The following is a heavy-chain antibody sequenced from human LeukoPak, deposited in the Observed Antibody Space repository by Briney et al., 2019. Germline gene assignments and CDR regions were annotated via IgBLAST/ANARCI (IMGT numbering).Heavy chain of an antibody. D-gene: IGHD7-27*01. CDR3: ARSELGYNYHYMDV. CDR1: GFTFSSYS. J-gene: IGHJ6*03. V-gene: IGHV3-21*01. CDR2: ISSGSSYI. Sequence: GGSLRLSYAASGFTFSSYSMNWVRRAPGKGLEWVSSISSGSSYIYYADSVKGRFTISRDNAKNSLYLQMNSLRAEDTAVYYCARSELGYNYHYMDVWGKGTTVTVSS.